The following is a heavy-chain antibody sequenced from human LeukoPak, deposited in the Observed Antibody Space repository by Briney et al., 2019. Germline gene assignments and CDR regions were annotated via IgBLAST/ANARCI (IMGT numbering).Heavy chain of an antibody. Sequence: ASVKVSCKASGGTFSSYAIRWVRQAPGQGLEWMGRIIPILGIANYAQKFQGRVTITADKSTSTAYMELSSLRSEDTAVYYCARGRYGSGSYRPSNWYFDLWGRGTLVTVSS. CDR2: IIPILGIA. J-gene: IGHJ2*01. CDR1: GGTFSSYA. CDR3: ARGRYGSGSYRPSNWYFDL. D-gene: IGHD3-10*01. V-gene: IGHV1-69*04.